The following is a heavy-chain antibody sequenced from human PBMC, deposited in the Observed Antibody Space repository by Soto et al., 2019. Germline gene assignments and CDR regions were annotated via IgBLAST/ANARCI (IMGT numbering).Heavy chain of an antibody. D-gene: IGHD3-3*01. CDR1: GYSFTAYG. V-gene: IGHV1-18*01. CDR2: ISCYNGKT. Sequence: QVQVVQSGDEVKETGASVRVSCKTSGYSFTAYGISWVRQAPGQGLEWMGWISCYNGKTKYAQKVQGRVTMTTDTSTGPGYRGGGGLGLDQQAIYSGAKNAPPPELRFLEWHNYDYNGMDVWGQGTTVTVSS. J-gene: IGHJ6*02. CDR3: AKNAPPPELRFLEWHNYDYNGMDV.